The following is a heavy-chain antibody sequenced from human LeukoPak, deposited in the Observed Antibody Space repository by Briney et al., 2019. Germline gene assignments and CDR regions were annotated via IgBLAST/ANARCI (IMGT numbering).Heavy chain of an antibody. D-gene: IGHD2-2*01. Sequence: SETLSLTCSVSGGSISSYYWSWIRQPPGKGLEGIGYIYYSGSTNYNPSLQSRVTISVDTSRNQFSLKLSSVTAADTAIYYCARMFTAGYCSSTTCSGEGVYFDYWGQGTLVTVSS. V-gene: IGHV4-59*01. CDR3: ARMFTAGYCSSTTCSGEGVYFDY. J-gene: IGHJ4*02. CDR1: GGSISSYY. CDR2: IYYSGST.